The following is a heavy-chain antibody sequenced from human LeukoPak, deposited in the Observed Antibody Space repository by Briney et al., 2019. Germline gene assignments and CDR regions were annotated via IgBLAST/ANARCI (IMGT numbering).Heavy chain of an antibody. CDR1: GGAIGSGAYY. Sequence: PSETLSLTCTVSGGAIGSGAYYWSWIRQHPGKGLEWIGYIHYSGSTYYNTSLKTRVTISVDTSKNQFSLKLSSVTAADTAVNYCASAYLIRDAFDIWGQGTMVTVSS. CDR3: ASAYLIRDAFDI. D-gene: IGHD3-16*01. J-gene: IGHJ3*02. V-gene: IGHV4-31*03. CDR2: IHYSGST.